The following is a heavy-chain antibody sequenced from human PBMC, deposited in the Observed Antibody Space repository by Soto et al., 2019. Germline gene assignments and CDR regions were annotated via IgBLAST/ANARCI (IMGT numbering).Heavy chain of an antibody. D-gene: IGHD3-3*01. CDR1: RGPSRRYS. CDR3: ASGIRFLEWLPHY. CDR2: IIPIFGTA. Sequence: GSALRLSGPPSRGPSRRYSISCVRQAPGQGLECMGGIIPIFGTANYAQKFQGRVTITADESTSTAYMELSSLRSEDTAVYYCASGIRFLEWLPHYWGQGTMVNGS. J-gene: IGHJ4*02. V-gene: IGHV1-69*13.